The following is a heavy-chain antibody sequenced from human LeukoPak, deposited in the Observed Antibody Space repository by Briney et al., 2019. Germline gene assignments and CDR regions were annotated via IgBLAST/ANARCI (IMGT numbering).Heavy chain of an antibody. J-gene: IGHJ3*02. CDR2: IYDTGIT. CDR1: GGSISNYY. CDR3: ARVRNFPDAFDI. V-gene: IGHV4-59*01. Sequence: SETLSLTCTVSGGSISNYYWAWIRQPPGRGLEWIGYIYDTGITKDNPALKSRLTISLQTSRNQFSLNLSSLTAADTAIYYCARVRNFPDAFDIWGQGRMVNVSS.